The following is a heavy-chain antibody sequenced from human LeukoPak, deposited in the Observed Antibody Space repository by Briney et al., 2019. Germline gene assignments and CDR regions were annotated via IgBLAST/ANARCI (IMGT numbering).Heavy chain of an antibody. Sequence: SETLSLTCTVSGGSISSYYWSWIRQPPGKGLEWIGYIHYSGTTNYNPSLKSRVTISVDTSKNQFYRKLSSVTAADTAVYYCARVPQPNIWFGELGYWGQGTLVTVSS. D-gene: IGHD3-10*01. V-gene: IGHV4-59*01. J-gene: IGHJ4*02. CDR3: ARVPQPNIWFGELGY. CDR1: GGSISSYY. CDR2: IHYSGTT.